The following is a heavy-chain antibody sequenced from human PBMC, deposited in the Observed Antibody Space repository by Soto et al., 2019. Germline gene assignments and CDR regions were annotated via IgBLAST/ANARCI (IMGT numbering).Heavy chain of an antibody. CDR3: AREGGMDV. J-gene: IGHJ6*02. Sequence: EVPLVESGGGLVQPGGPLRLSCAASGFTFSSYSINWVRQAPGKGLEWVSYISTSGSTIYYADSVKGRFTISRDNARNSVYLQVNSLRAEDTAVYYCAREGGMDVWGQGTTVTVSS. CDR1: GFTFSSYS. CDR2: ISTSGSTI. V-gene: IGHV3-48*01.